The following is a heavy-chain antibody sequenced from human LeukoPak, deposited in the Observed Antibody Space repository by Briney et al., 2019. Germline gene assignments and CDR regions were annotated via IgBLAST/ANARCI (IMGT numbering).Heavy chain of an antibody. Sequence: ASVKVSCKASGYTFTTYDINWVRQATGQGLEWMGWMNPNSGNTGYAQKFQGRVTMTRNTSISTAYMELSSLRSEDTAVYYCARVAQWLVQEYYFDYWGQGTLVTVSS. D-gene: IGHD6-19*01. J-gene: IGHJ4*02. V-gene: IGHV1-8*01. CDR3: ARVAQWLVQEYYFDY. CDR1: GYTFTTYD. CDR2: MNPNSGNT.